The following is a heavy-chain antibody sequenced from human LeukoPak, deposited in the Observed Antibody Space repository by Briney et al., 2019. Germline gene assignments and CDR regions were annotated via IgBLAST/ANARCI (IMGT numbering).Heavy chain of an antibody. CDR2: INPYSGDT. CDR3: AKDRPLNWGYYFDY. J-gene: IGHJ4*02. V-gene: IGHV1-2*02. CDR1: GYTFTGYF. D-gene: IGHD7-27*01. Sequence: ASVKVSFKASGYTFTGYFMHWVRQAPGQGLEWMGWINPYSGDTNYAQKFQGRVTMTRDTSISTAFMELSRLRSDDTAVYYCAKDRPLNWGYYFDYWGQGTLVTVSS.